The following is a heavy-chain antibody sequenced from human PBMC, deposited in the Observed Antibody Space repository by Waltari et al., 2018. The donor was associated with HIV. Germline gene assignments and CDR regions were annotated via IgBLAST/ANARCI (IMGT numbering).Heavy chain of an antibody. J-gene: IGHJ5*02. V-gene: IGHV1-69*04. CDR2: NIPAIGIA. D-gene: IGHD3-3*01. Sequence: VQLVQSGAEVKKPGSSVRVSCKASGDTLSNYAVSWVRQAPGQGLGGMGRNIPAIGIAMHPENIQGRVTIKADKSTKSAYMELGGRRAEDTALYFCTLGRIDDIRSGRENLGGFDPWGPGTLVTVSS. CDR3: TLGRIDDIRSGRENLGGFDP. CDR1: GDTLSNYA.